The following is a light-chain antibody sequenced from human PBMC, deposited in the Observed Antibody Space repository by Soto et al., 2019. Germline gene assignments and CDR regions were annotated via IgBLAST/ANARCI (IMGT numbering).Light chain of an antibody. Sequence: EIVLTQSPGTLSLSPGERATLSCSASQSVSSSYLAWDQQKPGQAPRLLIYGASSRATGIPDRFSGSGSGTDFTLTISRLEPEDCAVYYCQQYGSSPITFCQWTRLEIK. CDR1: QSVSSSY. CDR3: QQYGSSPIT. V-gene: IGKV3-20*01. CDR2: GAS. J-gene: IGKJ5*01.